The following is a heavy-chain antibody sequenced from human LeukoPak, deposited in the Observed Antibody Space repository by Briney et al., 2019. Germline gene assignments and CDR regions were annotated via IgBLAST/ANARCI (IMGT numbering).Heavy chain of an antibody. CDR3: AREALSCSSSSCYATRYFDY. CDR1: GYTFTSYG. Sequence: ASVKVSCKASGYTFTSYGVNWVRQAPGQGLEWMGWISAYNGNTNYAQNLQGRVTMTTDTSTSTAYMELRSPRSDDTAMYFCAREALSCSSSSCYATRYFDYWGQGTLVSVSS. J-gene: IGHJ4*02. V-gene: IGHV1-18*01. CDR2: ISAYNGNT. D-gene: IGHD2-2*01.